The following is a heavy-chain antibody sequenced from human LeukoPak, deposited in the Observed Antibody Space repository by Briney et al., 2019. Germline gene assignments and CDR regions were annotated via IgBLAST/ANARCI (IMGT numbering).Heavy chain of an antibody. Sequence: ASVKLSCKASGYTFTGYYMHWVRQAPGQGLEWMGWINPNSGGTNYAQKFQGRVTMTRDTSISTAYMELSRLRSDDTAVYYCARASGDILTGYSSYFDYWGQGTLVTVSS. J-gene: IGHJ4*02. CDR2: INPNSGGT. CDR3: ARASGDILTGYSSYFDY. CDR1: GYTFTGYY. D-gene: IGHD3-9*01. V-gene: IGHV1-2*02.